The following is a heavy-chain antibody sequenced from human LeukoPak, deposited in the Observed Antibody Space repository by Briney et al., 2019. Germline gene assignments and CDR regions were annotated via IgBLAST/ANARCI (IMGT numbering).Heavy chain of an antibody. D-gene: IGHD6-13*01. CDR1: GGTFSSYA. J-gene: IGHJ6*02. CDR2: MNPNSGNT. CDR3: ARGPYSSSWYPPSYYYYYYGMDV. V-gene: IGHV1-8*02. Sequence: ASVKVSCKASGGTFSSYAISWVRQATGQGLEWMGWMNPNSGNTGYAQKFQGRVTMTRNTSISTAYMELNSLRSEDTAVYYCARGPYSSSWYPPSYYYYYYGMDVWGQGTTVTVSS.